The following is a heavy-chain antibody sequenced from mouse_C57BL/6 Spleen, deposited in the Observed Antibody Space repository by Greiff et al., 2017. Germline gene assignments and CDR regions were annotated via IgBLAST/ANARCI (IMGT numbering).Heavy chain of an antibody. CDR3: ARQEGDY. V-gene: IGHV1-82*01. CDR2: IYPGDGDT. Sequence: QVQLQQSGPELVKPGASVKISCKASGYAFSSSWMNWVKQRPGKGLEWIGRIYPGDGDTNYNGKFKGKATLTADKSSSTAYMQLSSLTSEDSAVYFCARQEGDYWGQGTTLTVSS. J-gene: IGHJ2*01. CDR1: GYAFSSSW.